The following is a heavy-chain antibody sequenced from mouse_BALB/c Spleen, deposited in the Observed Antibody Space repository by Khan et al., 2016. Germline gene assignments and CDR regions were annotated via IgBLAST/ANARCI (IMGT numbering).Heavy chain of an antibody. Sequence: QIQLVQSGPELKKPGETVKISCKASGYTFTNYGVHWVKQAPGKGLKWMGWINTNTGAPTYAEEFKGRFAFSLETSASTAFLQIDNLKNEDTATYFWARWYGNYALDYWGQGTSVTVSS. V-gene: IGHV9-3*02. D-gene: IGHD2-10*02. CDR2: INTNTGAP. CDR1: GYTFTNYG. J-gene: IGHJ4*01. CDR3: ARWYGNYALDY.